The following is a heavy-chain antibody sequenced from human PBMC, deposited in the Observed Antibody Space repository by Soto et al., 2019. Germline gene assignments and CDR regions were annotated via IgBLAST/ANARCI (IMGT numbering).Heavy chain of an antibody. V-gene: IGHV1-69*12. D-gene: IGHD3-16*01. CDR1: GGTFSSYA. J-gene: IGHJ6*02. Sequence: QVQLVQSGAEVTKPGSSVKVSCKASGGTFSSYAINWVRQAPGQGLEWMGGIIPIFATADYAQKFQGRVTITADESTSTAYMELSSLRSEETAVYYCAQCLLGVNYYYGMDVWGQGTTVTVSS. CDR2: IIPIFATA. CDR3: AQCLLGVNYYYGMDV.